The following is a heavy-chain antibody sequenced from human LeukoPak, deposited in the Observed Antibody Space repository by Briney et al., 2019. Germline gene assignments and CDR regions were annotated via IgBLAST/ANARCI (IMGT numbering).Heavy chain of an antibody. J-gene: IGHJ5*02. Sequence: PSETLSLTCTVSGGSISSSSYYWGWIRQPPGKGLEWIGSIYYSGSTYYNPSLKSRVTISVDTSKNQFSPTLSSVTAADTAVYYCARVGWGDCRAGTCFCFDPWGPGTLVTVSS. CDR3: ARVGWGDCRAGTCFCFDP. CDR1: GGSISSSSYY. V-gene: IGHV4-39*01. D-gene: IGHD2-15*01. CDR2: IYYSGST.